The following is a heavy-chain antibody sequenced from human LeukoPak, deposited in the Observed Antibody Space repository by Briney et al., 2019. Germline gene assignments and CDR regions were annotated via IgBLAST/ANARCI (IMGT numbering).Heavy chain of an antibody. CDR1: GYSFTSYW. J-gene: IGHJ4*02. V-gene: IGHV5-51*01. CDR2: IYPGDSDT. Sequence: GESLKISCKGSGYSFTSYWIGWVRQMPGKGLEWMGIIYPGDSDTRYSPSFQGQVTISADKSISTAYLQWSNLKASDTAMYYCARHGLWFGELVDYWGQGTLVTVSS. CDR3: ARHGLWFGELVDY. D-gene: IGHD3-10*01.